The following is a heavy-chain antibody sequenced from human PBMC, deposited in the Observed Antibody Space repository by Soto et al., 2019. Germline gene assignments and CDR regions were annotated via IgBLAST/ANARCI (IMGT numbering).Heavy chain of an antibody. J-gene: IGHJ4*02. CDR1: GYSFTSYG. Sequence: ASVKVSCKASGYSFTSYGIGWVRQAPGQGPEWMGWISPYNGRTNYAQNVKGRVVMTTDISTNTVYLELRSLRSDDTAVYYCAIDLSVAGDYYIDYWGQGTLVTVSS. CDR2: ISPYNGRT. D-gene: IGHD6-19*01. V-gene: IGHV1-18*01. CDR3: AIDLSVAGDYYIDY.